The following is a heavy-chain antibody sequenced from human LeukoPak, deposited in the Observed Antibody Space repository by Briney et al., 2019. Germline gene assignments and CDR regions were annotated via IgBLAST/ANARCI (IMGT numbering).Heavy chain of an antibody. CDR3: TRDANHYGGMDV. V-gene: IGHV3-74*01. J-gene: IGHJ6*02. Sequence: GGSLRLSCAVSGITVSKYWMHWVRQVPGKGLVWVSRIHSDGSTTDYADSVKGRFTITRDSAKNTLYLEMDSLRVEDTAVYYCTRDANHYGGMDVWGQGTTVAVSS. CDR2: IHSDGSTT. CDR1: GITVSKYW.